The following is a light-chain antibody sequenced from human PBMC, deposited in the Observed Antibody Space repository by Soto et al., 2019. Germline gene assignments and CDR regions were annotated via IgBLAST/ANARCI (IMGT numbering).Light chain of an antibody. CDR3: FSFTTDWTHV. J-gene: IGLJ1*01. V-gene: IGLV2-14*01. Sequence: QSVLTQPASVSGSPGQSITISCTGTSSDIGGFYYVSWYQHHPGKDPKPMIYQVSNRPSGVSNRFSGSKSGTAASLTISGLQTEDEADYFCFSFTTDWTHVFGTGTKVTVL. CDR2: QVS. CDR1: SSDIGGFYY.